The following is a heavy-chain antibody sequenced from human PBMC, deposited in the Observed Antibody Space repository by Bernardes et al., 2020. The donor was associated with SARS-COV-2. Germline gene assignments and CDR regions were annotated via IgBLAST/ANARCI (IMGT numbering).Heavy chain of an antibody. CDR1: GFTFSAYW. CDR3: AKDRGAGSRAFDV. CDR2: INFDGSIT. J-gene: IGHJ3*01. D-gene: IGHD1-26*01. V-gene: IGHV3-74*01. Sequence: GGSLRLSCAASGFTFSAYWMNWVRQVPGLGLVWVSLINFDGSITHYADSVKGRFTISRDNAKNTFYLQMNSLRAEDTAIYYCAKDRGAGSRAFDVWGQGSMVTVSS.